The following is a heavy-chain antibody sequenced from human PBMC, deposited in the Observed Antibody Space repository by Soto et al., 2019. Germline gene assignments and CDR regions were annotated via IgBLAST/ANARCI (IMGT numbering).Heavy chain of an antibody. V-gene: IGHV3-9*01. D-gene: IGHD5-18*01. CDR2: ISWNSGNI. CDR1: GFTFDDYA. J-gene: IGHJ4*02. CDR3: VRSKGGYSYGTPFDY. Sequence: EVQLEESGGALVQAGRSLRLSCAASGFTFDDYAMYWVRQVLGKGLEWVSSISWNSGNIGYADSVKCRFTTSRDNAENSLYLQMNSLRPEDTALYYCVRSKGGYSYGTPFDYWGQGTLVTVSS.